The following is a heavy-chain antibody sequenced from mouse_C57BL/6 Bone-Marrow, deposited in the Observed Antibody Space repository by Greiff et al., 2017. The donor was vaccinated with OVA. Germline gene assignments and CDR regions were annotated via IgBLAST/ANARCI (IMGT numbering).Heavy chain of an antibody. CDR3: ASCSPYYGVDY. CDR1: GFTFTDYY. D-gene: IGHD1-1*01. Sequence: EVQGVESGGGLVQPGGSLSLSCAASGFTFTDYYMSWVRQPPGKALEWLGFIRNKANGYKTEYSASVKGRFTISRDNSQSILYLQMNALRAEDSATYYCASCSPYYGVDYWGQGTTLTVSS. V-gene: IGHV7-3*01. CDR2: IRNKANGYKT. J-gene: IGHJ2*01.